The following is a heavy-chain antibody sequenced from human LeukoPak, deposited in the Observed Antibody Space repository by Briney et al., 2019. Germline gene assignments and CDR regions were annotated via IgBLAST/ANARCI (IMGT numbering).Heavy chain of an antibody. CDR1: GFTFSSSA. V-gene: IGHV3-23*01. CDR3: AEGTTIDAFDI. Sequence: GGSLRLSCAASGFTFSSSAMSWVRQVPGTGLEWVSGISSSGGSTNYANSGRDRFTISRDNSKNTLYVQMNSLRAEDTAVYYCAEGTTIDAFDIWGQGTMVTVSS. D-gene: IGHD1-14*01. CDR2: ISSSGGST. J-gene: IGHJ3*02.